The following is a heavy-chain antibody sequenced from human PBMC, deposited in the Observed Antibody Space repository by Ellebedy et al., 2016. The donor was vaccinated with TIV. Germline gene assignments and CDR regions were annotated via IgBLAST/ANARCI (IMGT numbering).Heavy chain of an antibody. D-gene: IGHD3-22*01. CDR2: ISYDGRYK. CDR3: AKSDSVTSSYYYGVDV. CDR1: GFTFSTYG. Sequence: GESLKISXAASGFTFSTYGVHWVRQAPGKGLEWVAVISYDGRYKYYRDSVKGRFTVSRDNSKNTVFLQMNSLRGEDTAAYYCAKSDSVTSSYYYGVDVWGQGVTATVSS. J-gene: IGHJ6*02. V-gene: IGHV3-30*18.